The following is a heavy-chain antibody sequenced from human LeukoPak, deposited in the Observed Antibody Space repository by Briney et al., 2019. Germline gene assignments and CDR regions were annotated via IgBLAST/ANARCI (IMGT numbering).Heavy chain of an antibody. V-gene: IGHV4-59*01. CDR3: ARCSPYYDILTGYSNWFDP. Sequence: SETLSLTCTVSGGSISSYYWSWIRQPPGKGLEWIGYIYYRGSTNYNPSLKSRVTISVDTSKNHFPLQLSSVTAADTAVYYCARCSPYYDILTGYSNWFDPWGQGTLVTVSS. CDR1: GGSISSYY. D-gene: IGHD3-9*01. J-gene: IGHJ5*02. CDR2: IYYRGST.